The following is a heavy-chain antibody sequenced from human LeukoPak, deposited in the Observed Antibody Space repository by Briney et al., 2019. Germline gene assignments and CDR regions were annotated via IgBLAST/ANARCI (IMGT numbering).Heavy chain of an antibody. CDR3: AKDGYSYGTYTYLDY. D-gene: IGHD5-18*01. Sequence: GGSLRLSCAASGFTFSSYAMSWVRQAPGKGLEWVSAISGSGGSTYYADSVKGRFTISRDNSKNTLYLQMNSLRAEDTAVYYCAKDGYSYGTYTYLDYWGQGTLVTVSS. V-gene: IGHV3-23*01. CDR2: ISGSGGST. J-gene: IGHJ4*02. CDR1: GFTFSSYA.